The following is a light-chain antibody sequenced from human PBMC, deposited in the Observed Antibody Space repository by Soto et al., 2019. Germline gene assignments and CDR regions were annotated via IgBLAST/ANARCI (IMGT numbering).Light chain of an antibody. CDR3: SSYTTSNTYV. J-gene: IGLJ1*01. Sequence: QSVLTQPPSVSGSPGQSVAISCTGTSSDVGSNNRVSWYQQPPGSAPKLVIYDVSNRPSGIPDRFSGSKSANTASLTISGLQTEDEADYYCSSYTTSNTYVFGTGTKV. V-gene: IGLV2-18*02. CDR1: SSDVGSNNR. CDR2: DVS.